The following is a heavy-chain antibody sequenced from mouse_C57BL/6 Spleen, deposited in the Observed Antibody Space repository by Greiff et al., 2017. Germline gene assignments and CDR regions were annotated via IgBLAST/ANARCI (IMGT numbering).Heavy chain of an antibody. V-gene: IGHV1-82*01. J-gene: IGHJ4*01. CDR3: ARPDYYGSSYGYAMGY. D-gene: IGHD1-1*01. CDR2: IYPGDGDT. CDR1: GYAFSSSW. Sequence: VQLQQSGPELVKPGASVKISCKASGYAFSSSWMNWVKQRPGKGLEWIGRIYPGDGDTNYNGKFKGKATLTADKSSSTAYMQLSSLTSEDSAVYCCARPDYYGSSYGYAMGYGGQGTSVTVSS.